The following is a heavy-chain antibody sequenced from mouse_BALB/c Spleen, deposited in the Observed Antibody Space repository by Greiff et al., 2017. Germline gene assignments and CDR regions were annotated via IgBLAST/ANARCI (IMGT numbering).Heavy chain of an antibody. CDR1: GFTFTDYY. J-gene: IGHJ4*01. CDR3: ARKGPAMDY. Sequence: EVMLVESGGGLVQPGGSLRLSCATSGFTFTDYYMSWVRQTPGKALEWLGFIRNKANGYTTEYSASVKGRFTISRDNSQSILYLQMNTLGDEDSATYYGARKGPAMDYWGQGTSVTVSS. V-gene: IGHV7-3*02. CDR2: IRNKANGYTT.